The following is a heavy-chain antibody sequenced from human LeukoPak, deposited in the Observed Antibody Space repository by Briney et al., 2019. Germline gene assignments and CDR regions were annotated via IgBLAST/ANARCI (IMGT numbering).Heavy chain of an antibody. V-gene: IGHV3-48*03. J-gene: IGHJ4*02. D-gene: IGHD3-10*01. CDR1: GFTFSSYE. CDR2: ISSSGSTI. Sequence: GGSLRLSCAASGFTFSSYEMNWVRQAPGKGLEWVSYISSSGSTIYYADSVKGRFTISRDNAKNSLYLQMNSLRAEDTAVYYCAREPSVYFDYWGQGTLVTVSS. CDR3: AREPSVYFDY.